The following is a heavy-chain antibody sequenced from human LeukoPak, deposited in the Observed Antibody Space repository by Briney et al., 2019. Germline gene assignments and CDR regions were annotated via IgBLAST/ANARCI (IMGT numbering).Heavy chain of an antibody. Sequence: SETLSLTCSVSGGSISSSSYYWGWIRQPPGKGLEWIASIYSSVTYYNPSLKSRVTISVDTSKNQFSLNLSSVNAADTAVYYCASRPFLWGFAYWGQGTLVTVSS. D-gene: IGHD3-16*01. J-gene: IGHJ4*02. CDR3: ASRPFLWGFAY. CDR1: GGSISSSSYY. V-gene: IGHV4-39*01. CDR2: IYSSVT.